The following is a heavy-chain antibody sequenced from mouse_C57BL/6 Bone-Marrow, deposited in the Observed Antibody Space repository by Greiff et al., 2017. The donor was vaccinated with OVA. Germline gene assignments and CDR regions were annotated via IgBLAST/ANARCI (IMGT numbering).Heavy chain of an antibody. J-gene: IGHJ2*01. CDR3: ARSPDPRPYYFDY. CDR1: GYTFTSYG. V-gene: IGHV1-81*01. CDR2: IYPRSGNT. Sequence: VQLQQSGAELARPGASVKLSCKASGYTFTSYGISWVKQRTGQGLEWIGEIYPRSGNTYYNEKFKGKATLTADKSSSTAYMELRSLTSEDAAVYFCARSPDPRPYYFDYWGQGTTLTVSS.